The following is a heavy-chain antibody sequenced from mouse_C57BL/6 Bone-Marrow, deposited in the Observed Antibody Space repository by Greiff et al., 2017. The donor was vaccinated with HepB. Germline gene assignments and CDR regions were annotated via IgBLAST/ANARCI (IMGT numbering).Heavy chain of an antibody. CDR1: GYTFTSYW. D-gene: IGHD1-1*01. Sequence: QVQLQQPGAELVRPGSSVKLSCKASGYTFTSYWMHWVKQRPIQGLEWIGNIDPSDSETHYNQKFKDKATLTVDKSSSTAYMQLSSLPSEDSAVYYCARSDYHEGFAYWGQGTLVTVSA. CDR2: IDPSDSET. CDR3: ARSDYHEGFAY. J-gene: IGHJ3*01. V-gene: IGHV1-52*01.